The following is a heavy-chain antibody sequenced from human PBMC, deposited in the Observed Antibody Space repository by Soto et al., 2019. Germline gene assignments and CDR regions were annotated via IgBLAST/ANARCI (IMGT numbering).Heavy chain of an antibody. CDR1: GGTFSSYA. J-gene: IGHJ6*02. CDR2: IIPIFGTA. V-gene: IGHV1-69*13. Sequence: GASVKVSCKASGGTFSSYAISWVRQAPGQGLEWMGGIIPIFGTANYAQKFQGRVTITADESTSTAYMELSSLRSEDTAVYYCARRGGSPAYYGMDVWGQGTTVTVSS. CDR3: ARRGGSPAYYGMDV. D-gene: IGHD2-15*01.